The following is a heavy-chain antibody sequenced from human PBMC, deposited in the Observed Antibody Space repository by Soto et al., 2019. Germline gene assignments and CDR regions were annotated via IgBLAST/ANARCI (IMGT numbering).Heavy chain of an antibody. CDR3: SRHEDGDFGVGWFFDL. D-gene: IGHD4-17*01. CDR2: IYYSGTT. V-gene: IGHV4-39*01. CDR1: GVPISSSSHY. Sequence: QMQLQESGPGLVKPSETLSLTCTVSGVPISSSSHYWGWIRQPPGKGLEWIGSIYYSGTTYYNPSLKSRVTLSVDTSKNNFSLQLNSVTAADTAVYYCSRHEDGDFGVGWFFDLWGRGTLVSVSS. J-gene: IGHJ2*01.